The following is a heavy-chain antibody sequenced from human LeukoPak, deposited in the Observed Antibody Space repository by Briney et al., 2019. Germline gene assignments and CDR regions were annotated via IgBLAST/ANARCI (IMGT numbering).Heavy chain of an antibody. CDR2: IGAAGDT. CDR3: ARGSCSSASCYKALNS. J-gene: IGHJ4*02. CDR1: GFTFRDHD. V-gene: IGHV3-13*04. Sequence: GGSLRLSCVASGFTFRDHDMHWVRQAPGKGLEWVSSIGAAGDTYYSGSVKGRFTISRENAKNSLYLQMNSLSAGDTAVYYCARGSCSSASCYKALNSWGQGALVTVSS. D-gene: IGHD2-2*02.